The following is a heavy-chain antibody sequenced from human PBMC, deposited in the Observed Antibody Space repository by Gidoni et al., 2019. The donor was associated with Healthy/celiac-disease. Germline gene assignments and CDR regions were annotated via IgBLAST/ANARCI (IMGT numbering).Heavy chain of an antibody. CDR1: GGSFSGYY. D-gene: IGHD4-17*01. CDR2: INHSGST. CDR3: ARGGGVYYGDRDGGWFDP. Sequence: QVQLQQWGAGLLKPSETLSLTCAVYGGSFSGYYWSWIRQPPGKGLEWIGEINHSGSTNYNPSLKSRVTISVDTSKNQFSLKLSSVTAADTAVYYCARGGGVYYGDRDGGWFDPWGQGTLVTVSS. V-gene: IGHV4-34*01. J-gene: IGHJ5*02.